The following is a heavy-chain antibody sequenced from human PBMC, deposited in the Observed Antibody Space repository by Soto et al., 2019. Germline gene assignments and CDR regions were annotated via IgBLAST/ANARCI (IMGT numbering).Heavy chain of an antibody. Sequence: QVQLVQSGAEVKKPGASVKVSCKASGYTFTSYGISWVRQAPGQGLEWMGWISAYNGNTNYAQKLQGRVTMTTDTSXXTAYRELRSLRSDDTAVYYCARLAVGGTRIWGMDVWGQGTTVTVSS. D-gene: IGHD1-1*01. J-gene: IGHJ6*02. CDR3: ARLAVGGTRIWGMDV. CDR2: ISAYNGNT. CDR1: GYTFTSYG. V-gene: IGHV1-18*01.